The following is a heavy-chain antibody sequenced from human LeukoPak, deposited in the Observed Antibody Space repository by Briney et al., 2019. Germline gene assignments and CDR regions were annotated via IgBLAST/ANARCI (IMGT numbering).Heavy chain of an antibody. CDR2: ISAYNGNT. CDR1: GYTFTGYF. Sequence: VASVKVSCKASGYTFTGYFMNWVRQAPGQGLEWMGWISAYNGNTNYAQKLQGRVTMTTDTSTSTAYMELRSLRSDDTAVYYCARDQRGYSYGYPYFDYWGQGTLVTVSS. J-gene: IGHJ4*02. D-gene: IGHD5-18*01. CDR3: ARDQRGYSYGYPYFDY. V-gene: IGHV1-18*04.